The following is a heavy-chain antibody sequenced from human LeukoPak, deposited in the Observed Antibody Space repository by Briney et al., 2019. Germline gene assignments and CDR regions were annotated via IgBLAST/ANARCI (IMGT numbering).Heavy chain of an antibody. Sequence: GGSLRLSCAASGFTFSSYATSWVRQAPGKGLEWVSAISGSGGSTYYADSVKGRFTISRDNSKNTLYLQMNSLRAEDTAVYYCAKLSGLLPYYYDSSGSDYWGQGTLVTVSS. CDR1: GFTFSSYA. CDR3: AKLSGLLPYYYDSSGSDY. D-gene: IGHD3-22*01. CDR2: ISGSGGST. J-gene: IGHJ4*02. V-gene: IGHV3-23*01.